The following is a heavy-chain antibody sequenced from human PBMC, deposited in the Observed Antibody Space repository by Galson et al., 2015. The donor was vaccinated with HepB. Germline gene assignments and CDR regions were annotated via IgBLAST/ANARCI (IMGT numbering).Heavy chain of an antibody. D-gene: IGHD6-19*01. CDR2: IRYDGSNK. J-gene: IGHJ4*02. CDR3: AKEIGPGSGWSDCFDY. CDR1: GFTFSSYG. V-gene: IGHV3-30*02. Sequence: SLRLSCAASGFTFSSYGMHWVRQAPGKGLEWVAFIRYDGSNKYYADSVKGRFTISRDNSKNTLYLQMNSLRAEDTAVYYCAKEIGPGSGWSDCFDYWGQGTLVTVSS.